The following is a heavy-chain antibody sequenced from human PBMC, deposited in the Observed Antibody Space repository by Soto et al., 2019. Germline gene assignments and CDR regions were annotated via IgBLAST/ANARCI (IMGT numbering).Heavy chain of an antibody. CDR1: GFTFSSYA. CDR3: AKDVTGDYDLGYYYMDV. Sequence: GRSLRLSCAASGFTFSSYAMSWVRQAPGKGLEWVSAISGSGGSTYYADSVKGRFTISRDNSKNTLYLQMNSLRAEDTAVYYCAKDVTGDYDLGYYYMDVWGKGTTVTVSS. D-gene: IGHD4-17*01. J-gene: IGHJ6*03. V-gene: IGHV3-23*01. CDR2: ISGSGGST.